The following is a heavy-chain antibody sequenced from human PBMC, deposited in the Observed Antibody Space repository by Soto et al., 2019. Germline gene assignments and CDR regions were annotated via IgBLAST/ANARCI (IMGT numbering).Heavy chain of an antibody. J-gene: IGHJ6*02. CDR2: ISSSSSTI. D-gene: IGHD5-12*01. CDR3: ARADSGYAHGYYYYGMDV. Sequence: EVQLVESGGGLVQPGGSLRLSCAASGFTFSSYSMNWVRQAPGKGLEWVSYISSSSSTIYYADSVKGRFTISRDNAKNSLYLQMNSLRAEDTAVYYCARADSGYAHGYYYYGMDVWGQWTTVTVSS. V-gene: IGHV3-48*01. CDR1: GFTFSSYS.